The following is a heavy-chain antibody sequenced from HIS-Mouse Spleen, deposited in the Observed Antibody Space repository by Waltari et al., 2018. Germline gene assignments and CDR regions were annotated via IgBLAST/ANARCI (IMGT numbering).Heavy chain of an antibody. Sequence: QVQLVQSGAEVKKPGASVKVSCTASGYTFTGYYMHWVRQSPGQGLAWKGWINPNSGGTNYAQKFQGRVTMTRDTSISTAYMELSRLRSDDTAVYYCASDTIAVAGLTRDYWGQGTLVTVSS. CDR1: GYTFTGYY. D-gene: IGHD6-19*01. V-gene: IGHV1-2*02. CDR3: ASDTIAVAGLTRDY. J-gene: IGHJ4*02. CDR2: INPNSGGT.